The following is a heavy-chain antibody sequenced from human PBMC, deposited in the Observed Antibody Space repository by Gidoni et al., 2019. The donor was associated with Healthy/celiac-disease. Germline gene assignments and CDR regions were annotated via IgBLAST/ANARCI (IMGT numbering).Heavy chain of an antibody. Sequence: EVQLVESGGGLVQPGGPLRLSYAASGFTFSSYSMNWVRQAPGKGLEWVSYISSSSSTIYYADSVKGRFTISRDNAKNSLYMQMNSLRAEDTAVYYWARAEDIVVVPAHFDYWGQGTLVTVSS. CDR2: ISSSSSTI. J-gene: IGHJ4*02. V-gene: IGHV3-48*01. D-gene: IGHD2-2*01. CDR3: ARAEDIVVVPAHFDY. CDR1: GFTFSSYS.